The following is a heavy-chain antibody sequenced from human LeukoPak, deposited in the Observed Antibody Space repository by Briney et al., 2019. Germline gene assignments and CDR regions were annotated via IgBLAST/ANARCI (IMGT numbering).Heavy chain of an antibody. CDR3: ARNQARYIAVAGNDY. CDR2: ISSSSSYT. CDR1: GFTFSSYS. J-gene: IGHJ4*02. D-gene: IGHD6-19*01. V-gene: IGHV3-11*03. Sequence: GGSLRLSCATSGFTFSSYSMSWIRQAPGKGLEWVSYISSSSSYTNYADSVKGRFTISRDNAKNSLYLQMNSLRAEDTAVYYCARNQARYIAVAGNDYWGQGTLVTVSS.